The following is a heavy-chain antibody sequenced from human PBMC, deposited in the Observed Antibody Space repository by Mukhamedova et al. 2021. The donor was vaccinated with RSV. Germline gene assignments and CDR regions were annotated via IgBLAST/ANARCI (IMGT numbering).Heavy chain of an antibody. D-gene: IGHD2-15*01. V-gene: IGHV3-23*01. Sequence: GMSWVRQAPGKGLEWVSAISASGGRTFYADSVKGRFTISRDNSKNTLYLQMNSLRTEDTATYYCARDNGDIVVVVAATLGSDYW. CDR1: G. CDR2: ISASGGRT. J-gene: IGHJ4*01. CDR3: ARDNGDIVVVVAATLGSDY.